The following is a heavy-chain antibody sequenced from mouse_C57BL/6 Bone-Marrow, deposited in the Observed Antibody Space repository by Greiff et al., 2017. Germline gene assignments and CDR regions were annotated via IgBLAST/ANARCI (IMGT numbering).Heavy chain of an antibody. D-gene: IGHD2-4*01. CDR3: ANYYDYDWGYAMDY. CDR2: IGGDGST. CDR1: GFSLTSYG. V-gene: IGHV2-3*01. Sequence: VAPSQSLSITCTVSGFSLTSYGVSWARQPPGKGLEWLGVIGGDGSTNYPSALISRLSISKDNSKSQVFLKRSSLQTDDPTTYYCANYYDYDWGYAMDYWGQGTSVTVSS. J-gene: IGHJ4*01.